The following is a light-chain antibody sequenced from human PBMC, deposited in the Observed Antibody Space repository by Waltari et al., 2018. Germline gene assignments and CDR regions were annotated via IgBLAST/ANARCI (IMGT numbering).Light chain of an antibody. CDR1: HYIANF. J-gene: IGKJ3*01. CDR3: QQTYKSPPT. CDR2: DAS. Sequence: DVLVTHTPPSLSASVGARGPITSRASHYIANFLNWYQHTPGKAPRLLIHDASTLQPGVSPRFSGSTSGTDFILTIDNLHPEDFATYYCQQTYKSPPTFGPGTKVDV. V-gene: IGKV1-39*01.